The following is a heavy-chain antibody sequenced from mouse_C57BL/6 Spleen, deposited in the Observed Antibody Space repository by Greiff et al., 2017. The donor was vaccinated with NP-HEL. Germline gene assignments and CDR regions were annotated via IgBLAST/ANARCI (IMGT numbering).Heavy chain of an antibody. CDR3: ARGGDYDYDGEFAY. CDR2: IYPGGGYT. Sequence: QVQLQHSGAELVRPGTSVKMSCKASGYTFTNYWIGWAKQRPGHGLEWIGDIYPGGGYTNYNEKFKGKATLTADKSSSTAYMQFSSLTSEDSAIYYCARGGDYDYDGEFAYWGQGTLVTVSA. J-gene: IGHJ3*01. D-gene: IGHD2-4*01. CDR1: GYTFTNYW. V-gene: IGHV1-63*01.